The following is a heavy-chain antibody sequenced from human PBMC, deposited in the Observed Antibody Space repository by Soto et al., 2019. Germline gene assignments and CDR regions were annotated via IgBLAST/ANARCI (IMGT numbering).Heavy chain of an antibody. CDR3: AIASGSYPPESFDY. CDR2: ISYDGSNK. J-gene: IGHJ4*02. Sequence: QVQLVESGGGVVQPGRSLRLSCAASGFTFSSYGMHWVRQAPGKGLEWVAVISYDGSNKYYADSVKGRFTISRDNSKNTRYLQMNSLRAEDTAVYYCAIASGSYPPESFDYWGQGTLVTVSS. CDR1: GFTFSSYG. V-gene: IGHV3-30*03. D-gene: IGHD1-26*01.